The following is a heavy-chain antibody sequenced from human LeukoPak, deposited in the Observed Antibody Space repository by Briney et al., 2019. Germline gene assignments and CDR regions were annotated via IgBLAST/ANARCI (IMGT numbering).Heavy chain of an antibody. J-gene: IGHJ4*02. CDR3: TTDLYYDSSGYRKRIDY. V-gene: IGHV3-15*01. Sequence: PGGSLRLSCAASGLTFSNAWMSWVRQAPGKGLEWVGRIKSKTDGGPTDYAAPVKGRFTISRDDSKNTLYLQMNSLKSEDTAVYYCTTDLYYDSSGYRKRIDYWGQGTLVTVSS. CDR2: IKSKTDGGPT. D-gene: IGHD3-22*01. CDR1: GLTFSNAW.